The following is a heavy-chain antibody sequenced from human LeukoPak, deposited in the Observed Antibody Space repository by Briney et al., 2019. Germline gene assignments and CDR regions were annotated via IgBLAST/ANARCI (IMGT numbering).Heavy chain of an antibody. CDR3: ARHPKYISGATWFDP. CDR2: IYPDDSDT. Sequence: GESLKISCKGSGYSFTSYWIGWVRQMPGKGLEWMGIIYPDDSDTRYSPSFQGQVTISVDKSISTAYLQWSSLRASDTAMYYCARHPKYISGATWFDPWGQGTLVTVSS. CDR1: GYSFTSYW. V-gene: IGHV5-51*01. J-gene: IGHJ5*02. D-gene: IGHD3-22*01.